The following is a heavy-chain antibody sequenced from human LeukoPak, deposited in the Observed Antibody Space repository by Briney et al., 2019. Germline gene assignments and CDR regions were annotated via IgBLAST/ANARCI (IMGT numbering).Heavy chain of an antibody. Sequence: PGGSLRLSCAVSGFSLRTYGIHWVRQAPVRGLEWVAFIRPDGADKYYADSVKGRFTISRDNSRSTLDLQMNSLRVEDTAVYYCAKDRYSTSSTFTVNPFDYWGQGILVTVSS. V-gene: IGHV3-30*02. CDR3: AKDRYSTSSTFTVNPFDY. J-gene: IGHJ4*02. CDR2: IRPDGADK. D-gene: IGHD6-13*01. CDR1: GFSLRTYG.